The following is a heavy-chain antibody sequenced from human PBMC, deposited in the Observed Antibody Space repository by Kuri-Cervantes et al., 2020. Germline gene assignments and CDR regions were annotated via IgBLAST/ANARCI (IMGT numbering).Heavy chain of an antibody. CDR1: GYTLTELS. D-gene: IGHD6-13*01. V-gene: IGHV1-24*01. CDR3: ATLRAQDGSSFDY. CDR2: FDPEQGET. Sequence: ASVKVSCKVSGYTLTELSMHWVRQASGKGPEWMGGFDPEQGETIYAQQFQGRVTMTEDTSTDTAYMELTSLRSDDTAVYYCATLRAQDGSSFDYWGQGTLVTVSS. J-gene: IGHJ4*02.